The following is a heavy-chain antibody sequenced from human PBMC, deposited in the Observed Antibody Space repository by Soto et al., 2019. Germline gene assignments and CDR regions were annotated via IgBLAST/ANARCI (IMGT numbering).Heavy chain of an antibody. CDR3: ARVPRGYGDHGWWFDP. D-gene: IGHD4-17*01. Sequence: QVQLVQSGAEVKKPGSSVKVSCKASGGTFSSYAISWVRQAPGQGLEWMGGIIPIFGTANYAQKFQGRVTITADESTSAAYMELSSLRSEDTAVYYCARVPRGYGDHGWWFDPWGQGTLVTVSS. J-gene: IGHJ5*02. V-gene: IGHV1-69*01. CDR1: GGTFSSYA. CDR2: IIPIFGTA.